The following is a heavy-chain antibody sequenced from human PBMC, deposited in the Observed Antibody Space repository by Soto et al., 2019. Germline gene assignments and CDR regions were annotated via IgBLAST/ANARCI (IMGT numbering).Heavy chain of an antibody. CDR2: INHSGST. J-gene: IGHJ4*02. CDR3: AREVAN. D-gene: IGHD2-15*01. Sequence: SETLSLTCAVYGGSFSGYYWSWIRQPPGKGLEWIGEINHSGSTNYNPSLKSRVTISVDTSKNQFSLKLSSVTAADTAVYYCAREVANWGQGTLVTVSS. V-gene: IGHV4-34*01. CDR1: GGSFSGYY.